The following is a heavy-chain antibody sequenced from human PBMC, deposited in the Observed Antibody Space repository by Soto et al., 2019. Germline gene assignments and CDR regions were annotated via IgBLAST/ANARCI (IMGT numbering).Heavy chain of an antibody. D-gene: IGHD3-9*01. CDR2: IFSDNER. V-gene: IGHV2-26*01. CDR1: GFSLTTGKMG. Sequence: PTLVNPTETLTLTCTVSGFSLTTGKMGVSWIRQPPGKALEWLAHIFSDNERSYSTSLQGRLTISKDTSGSQVVLSMTNVDPVDTATYYCARMKVDSYQFYYAMDVWGQGTTVTVSS. J-gene: IGHJ6*02. CDR3: ARMKVDSYQFYYAMDV.